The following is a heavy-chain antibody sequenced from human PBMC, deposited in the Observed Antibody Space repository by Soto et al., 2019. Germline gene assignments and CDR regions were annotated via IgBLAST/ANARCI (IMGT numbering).Heavy chain of an antibody. J-gene: IGHJ2*01. CDR2: INPNSGGT. CDR3: ARSPIYCSGGSCYRRWYFDL. D-gene: IGHD2-15*01. CDR1: GYTFTGYY. Sequence: GASVKVSCKASGYTFTGYYMHWVRQAPGQGLEWMGWINPNSGGTNYAQKFQGWVTMTRDTSISTAYMELSRLRSDDTAVYYCARSPIYCSGGSCYRRWYFDLWGRGTLVTVSS. V-gene: IGHV1-2*04.